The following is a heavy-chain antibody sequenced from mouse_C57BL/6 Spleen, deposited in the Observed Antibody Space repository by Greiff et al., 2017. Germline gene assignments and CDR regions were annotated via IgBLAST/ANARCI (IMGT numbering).Heavy chain of an antibody. Sequence: EVKLVESGEGLVKPGGSLKLSCAASGFTFSSYAMSWVRQTPGKRLEWVAYISSGGGYIYYADTVKGRFTMSRDNASNTLYLQMSSLKSEDTAMYYCTRDHYYGSSYYFDYWGQGTTLTVSS. V-gene: IGHV5-9-1*02. J-gene: IGHJ2*01. D-gene: IGHD1-1*01. CDR1: GFTFSSYA. CDR3: TRDHYYGSSYYFDY. CDR2: ISSGGGYI.